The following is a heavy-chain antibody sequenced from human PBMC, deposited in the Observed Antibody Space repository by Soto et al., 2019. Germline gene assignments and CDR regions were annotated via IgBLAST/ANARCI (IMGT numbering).Heavy chain of an antibody. Sequence: ASVKVSCKASGGTFSSYAVSWVRQAPGQGLEWMGWISAYNGNTNYAQKLQGRVTMTTDTSTSTAYMELRSLRSDDTAVYYCARDEYGDALDYWGQGTLVTVSS. V-gene: IGHV1-18*01. J-gene: IGHJ4*02. CDR1: GGTFSSYA. D-gene: IGHD4-17*01. CDR2: ISAYNGNT. CDR3: ARDEYGDALDY.